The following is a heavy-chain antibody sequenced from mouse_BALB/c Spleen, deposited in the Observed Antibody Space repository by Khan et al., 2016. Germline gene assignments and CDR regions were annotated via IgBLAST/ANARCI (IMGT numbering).Heavy chain of an antibody. Sequence: EVQLLETGGGLVQPGGSRGLSCEGSGFTFSGFWMSWVRQTPGKTLEWIGDINSDGSAINYAPSITDRFTIFRDNDKRTLYLQMSNVRSEDTATYFCMRYGNYWYFDVWGAGTTVTVSA. CDR1: GFTFSGFW. V-gene: IGHV11-2*02. J-gene: IGHJ1*01. CDR3: MRYGNYWYFDV. CDR2: INSDGSAI. D-gene: IGHD2-1*01.